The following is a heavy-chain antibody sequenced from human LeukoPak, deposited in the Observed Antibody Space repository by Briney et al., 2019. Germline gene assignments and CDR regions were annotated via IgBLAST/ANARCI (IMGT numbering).Heavy chain of an antibody. CDR3: ARDLVGYYGSGSYFDY. J-gene: IGHJ4*02. CDR1: GFTFSSYS. Sequence: GGSLRLSCAASGFTFSSYSMNRVRQAPGKGLEWVSYISSSSSTIYYADSVKGRFTISRDNAKNSLYLQMNSLRAEDTAVYYCARDLVGYYGSGSYFDYWGQGTLVTVSS. D-gene: IGHD3-10*01. V-gene: IGHV3-48*01. CDR2: ISSSSSTI.